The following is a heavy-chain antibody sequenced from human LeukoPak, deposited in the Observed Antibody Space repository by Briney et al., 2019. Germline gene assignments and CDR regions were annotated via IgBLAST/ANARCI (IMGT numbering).Heavy chain of an antibody. CDR1: GFTFSGYE. D-gene: IGHD2-15*01. CDR3: ARVDMGFDY. V-gene: IGHV3-48*03. Sequence: PGGSLRLSCAASGFTFSGYEMNWVRLAPGKGLEWVSYISSSGSTIYYADSVKGRFTISRDNAKNSLYLQMNSLRAEDTAVYYCARVDMGFDYWGQGTLVTVSS. J-gene: IGHJ4*02. CDR2: ISSSGSTI.